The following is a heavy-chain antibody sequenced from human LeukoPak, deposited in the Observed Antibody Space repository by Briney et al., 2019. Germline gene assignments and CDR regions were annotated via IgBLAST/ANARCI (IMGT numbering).Heavy chain of an antibody. CDR3: ARDQGGSGPTTYDA. V-gene: IGHV3-74*01. Sequence: PGGSLRLSCAASGFTFSWSWMHWVRQAPGKGLVWVSRIDTGGSNTIYADSVKGRFTISRDNAKNTLYLQMNSLRVDDTAVYYCARDQGGSGPTTYDAWGQGILVTVSS. D-gene: IGHD6-19*01. CDR2: IDTGGSNT. J-gene: IGHJ5*02. CDR1: GFTFSWSW.